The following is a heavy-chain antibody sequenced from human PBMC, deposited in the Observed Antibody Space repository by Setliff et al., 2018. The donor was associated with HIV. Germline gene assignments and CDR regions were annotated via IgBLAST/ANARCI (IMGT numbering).Heavy chain of an antibody. J-gene: IGHJ4*02. V-gene: IGHV4-31*03. D-gene: IGHD2-8*01. CDR3: AREAYCTNGVCSTFDY. Sequence: SETLSLTCTVSGDSINSGNYYWSWIRQHPGKGLEWIGYIYYSGSTYYSPSLKSRVTISEDTSKNQFSLKLSSVTAADTAVYYCAREAYCTNGVCSTFDYWGQGTLVTVSS. CDR2: IYYSGST. CDR1: GDSINSGNYY.